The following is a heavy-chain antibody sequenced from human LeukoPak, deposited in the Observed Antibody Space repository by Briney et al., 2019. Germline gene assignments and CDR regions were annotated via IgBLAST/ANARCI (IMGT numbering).Heavy chain of an antibody. CDR1: GGSFSGYY. Sequence: LETLSLTCAVYGGSFSGYYWSWIRQPPGKGLEWIGEINHSGSTNYNPSLKSRVTMSVDTSKNQFSLKLSSVTAADTAVYYCARIPRGYSSGWYFDYWGQGTLVTVSS. CDR3: ARIPRGYSSGWYFDY. D-gene: IGHD6-19*01. CDR2: INHSGST. J-gene: IGHJ4*02. V-gene: IGHV4-34*01.